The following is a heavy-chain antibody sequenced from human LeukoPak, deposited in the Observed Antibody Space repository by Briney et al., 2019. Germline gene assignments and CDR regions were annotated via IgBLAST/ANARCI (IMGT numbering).Heavy chain of an antibody. D-gene: IGHD3-22*01. Sequence: PGGSLPLSCAASGFTFSSYSMNWVRQAPGKGLEWVSSISSSSSYIYYADSVKGRFTISRDNSKNTLYLQMNSLRAEDTAVYYCARAPPTSILYYYYDNWFDPWGEGTLVTVSS. CDR1: GFTFSSYS. V-gene: IGHV3-21*01. CDR2: ISSSSSYI. J-gene: IGHJ5*02. CDR3: ARAPPTSILYYYYDNWFDP.